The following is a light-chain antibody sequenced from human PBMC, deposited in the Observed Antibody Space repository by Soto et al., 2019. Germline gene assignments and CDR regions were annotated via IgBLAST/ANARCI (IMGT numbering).Light chain of an antibody. CDR3: GTWDSSLSSVV. CDR1: SSNIGNNY. V-gene: IGLV1-51*02. Sequence: QSVLTQPPSVSAAPGQKVTISCSGSSSNIGNNYVSWYQQLPGTAPKLLIYENNKRPSGIPDRFSGHKSGTSATLGITRLQTGDEADYYCGTWDSSLSSVVFGGGTKLTV. CDR2: ENN. J-gene: IGLJ2*01.